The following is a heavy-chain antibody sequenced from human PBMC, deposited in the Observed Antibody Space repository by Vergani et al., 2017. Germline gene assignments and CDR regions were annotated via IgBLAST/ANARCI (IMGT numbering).Heavy chain of an antibody. V-gene: IGHV1-69*01. J-gene: IGHJ2*01. CDR3: ARSGCGGDCYSLSYWYFDL. Sequence: QVQLVQSGAEVKKPGSSVKVSCKASGCTFSSYAISWVRQAPGQGLEWMGGIIPIFGTANYAQKFQGRVTITADESTSTAYMELSSLRSEDTAVYYCARSGCGGDCYSLSYWYFDLWGRGTLVTVSS. CDR2: IIPIFGTA. D-gene: IGHD2-21*02. CDR1: GCTFSSYA.